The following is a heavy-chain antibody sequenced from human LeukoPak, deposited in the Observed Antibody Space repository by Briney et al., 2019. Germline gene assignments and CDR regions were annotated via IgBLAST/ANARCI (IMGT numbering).Heavy chain of an antibody. V-gene: IGHV6-1*01. J-gene: IGHJ4*02. CDR3: TRDEGRTGWYTFDY. CDR1: GDSVSNNNGA. D-gene: IGHD6-19*01. Sequence: WQTLSVTCAISGDSVSNNNGAWIWVRQSPSRGLEWLGRTYYRSKWYYDYAVSLKGRITINPDTSNNQYSLQPNSVTPEDTAVDYCTRDEGRTGWYTFDYWGQGTLATVSS. CDR2: TYYRSKWYY.